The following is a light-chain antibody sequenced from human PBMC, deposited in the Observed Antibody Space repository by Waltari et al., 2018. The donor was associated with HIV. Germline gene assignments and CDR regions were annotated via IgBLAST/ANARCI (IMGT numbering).Light chain of an antibody. CDR2: WAF. V-gene: IGKV4-1*01. J-gene: IGKJ1*01. CDR1: QSVLASSNVKYE. Sequence: DIVMTQSPDSLAVSLGERATINCMSSQSVLASSNVKYELAWYQQKPGLPPKLLIYWAFERQGGFPDRFSGSGSGTEFTLTISRLQPEDVAVYYCQQYHTTPQTFGQGTKVEI. CDR3: QQYHTTPQT.